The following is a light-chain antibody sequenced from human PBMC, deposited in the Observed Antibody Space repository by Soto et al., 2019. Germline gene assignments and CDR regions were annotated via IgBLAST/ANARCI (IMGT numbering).Light chain of an antibody. CDR3: QHYNNWPVT. V-gene: IGKV3-15*01. CDR1: QSISTN. J-gene: IGKJ4*01. Sequence: EIVMTQSPAPLSVSPGERATLSCRASQSISTNLAWYQQKPGQAPRLLIYGASTRAPGIPARFSGSGSGTEFTLTISSLQSEDFAVYYCQHYNNWPVTFGGGTKVDIK. CDR2: GAS.